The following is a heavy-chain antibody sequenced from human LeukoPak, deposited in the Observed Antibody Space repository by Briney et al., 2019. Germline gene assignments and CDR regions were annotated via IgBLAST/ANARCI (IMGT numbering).Heavy chain of an antibody. D-gene: IGHD6-19*01. CDR1: GFTFNSYS. J-gene: IGHJ4*02. CDR2: ISNDGSNN. V-gene: IGHV3-30*18. CDR3: AKEQWLINSFDN. Sequence: GGSLRLSCAASGFTFNSYSMNWVRQAPGKGLEWVALISNDGSNNNYADSVRGRFNISRDNSKNTLYLEVNSLRVEDTGVYYCAKEQWLINSFDNWGQGTLVTVSS.